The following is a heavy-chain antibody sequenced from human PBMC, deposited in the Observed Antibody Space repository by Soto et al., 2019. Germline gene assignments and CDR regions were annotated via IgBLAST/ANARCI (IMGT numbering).Heavy chain of an antibody. Sequence: EVQLVETGGGLIQPGGSLRLSCAASGFTVSSNYMSWVRQAPGKGLEWVSVIYSGGSTYYADSVKGRFTISRDNSKNTLYLQKNSLRAEDTAVYYCARDSRFLEWLSSTSYYGMDVWGQGTTVTVSS. J-gene: IGHJ6*02. CDR1: GFTVSSNY. CDR2: IYSGGST. CDR3: ARDSRFLEWLSSTSYYGMDV. V-gene: IGHV3-53*02. D-gene: IGHD3-3*01.